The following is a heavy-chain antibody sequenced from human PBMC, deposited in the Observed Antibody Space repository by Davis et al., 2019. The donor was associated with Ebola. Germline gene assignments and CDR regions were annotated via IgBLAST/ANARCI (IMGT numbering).Heavy chain of an antibody. CDR1: GGSISSYY. D-gene: IGHD3-16*01. Sequence: PSETLSLTCTVSGGSISSYYWSWIRQPPGKGLEWIGYIYYSGSINYNPSLKSRVTISVDTSKNQFSLKLSSVTAADTAVYYCARSIILIPWRIMGGMDVWGQGTTVTVSS. V-gene: IGHV4-59*12. J-gene: IGHJ6*02. CDR2: IYYSGSI. CDR3: ARSIILIPWRIMGGMDV.